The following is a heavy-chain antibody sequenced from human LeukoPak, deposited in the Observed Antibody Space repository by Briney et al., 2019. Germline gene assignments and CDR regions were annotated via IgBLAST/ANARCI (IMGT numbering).Heavy chain of an antibody. CDR3: ATIKRGNIFGYFDF. CDR1: GASMNAHY. CDR2: MLDTVTT. D-gene: IGHD5-18*01. Sequence: SESLSLTCAVSGASMNAHYWSWIRQPPGKGLEWIGYMLDTVTTKDNPSLKSRFTLSADTSKNQFSLRLTSVTAADTAVYYCATIKRGNIFGYFDFWGQGIPVTVSS. J-gene: IGHJ4*02. V-gene: IGHV4-59*11.